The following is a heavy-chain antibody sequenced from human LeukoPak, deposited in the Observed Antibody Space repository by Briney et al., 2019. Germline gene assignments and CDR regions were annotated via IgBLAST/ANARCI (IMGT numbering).Heavy chain of an antibody. J-gene: IGHJ2*01. CDR2: ISRSGGTT. CDR1: GITFSSYA. Sequence: PGGSLRLSCAASGITFSSYAMSWVRQAPGKGLEWVSVISRSGGTTDYVDSVKGRFTISRDNSKNTLYLQMNSLRAEDTAVYYCAKQKLGLKGYWYFDLWGRGTLVTVSS. CDR3: AKQKLGLKGYWYFDL. D-gene: IGHD7-27*01. V-gene: IGHV3-23*01.